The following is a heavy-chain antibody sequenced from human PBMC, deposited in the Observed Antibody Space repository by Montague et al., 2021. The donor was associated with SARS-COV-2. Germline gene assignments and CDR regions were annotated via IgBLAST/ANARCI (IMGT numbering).Heavy chain of an antibody. CDR2: IYHSGST. V-gene: IGHV4-59*01. J-gene: IGHJ6*02. CDR1: GGSISNNH. Sequence: SETLSLTCSVSGGSISNNHWSWIRQPPGRGLQWIGHIYHSGSTDYSPSLNSRVTISLDTSNNHFSLKMISVTAADTAVYFCARVGGYCNYRLDDWGPGTTVTVSS. CDR3: ARVGGYCNYRLDD. D-gene: IGHD3-10*01.